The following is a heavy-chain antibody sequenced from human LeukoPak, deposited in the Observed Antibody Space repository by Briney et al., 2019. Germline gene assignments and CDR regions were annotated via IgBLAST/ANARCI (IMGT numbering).Heavy chain of an antibody. CDR2: ISSSGSTI. V-gene: IGHV3-11*01. CDR1: GFTFSDYY. CDR3: TRGGATKEFDY. J-gene: IGHJ4*02. D-gene: IGHD1-26*01. Sequence: PGGSLRLSCAASGFTFSDYYMSWIRQAPGKGLEWVSYISSSGSTIYYADSVKGRFTISRDNAKNSLYLQMNSLKTEDTTVYYCTRGGATKEFDYWGQGTLVTVSS.